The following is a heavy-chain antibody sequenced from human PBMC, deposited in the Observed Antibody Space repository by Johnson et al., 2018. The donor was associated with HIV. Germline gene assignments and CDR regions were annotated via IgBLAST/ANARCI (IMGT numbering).Heavy chain of an antibody. J-gene: IGHJ3*01. V-gene: IGHV3-7*01. CDR2: IKEDGSEK. CDR3: ARDSTPWGGEHVGYAFDL. D-gene: IGHD4-17*01. Sequence: LVESGGSVVRPGGSLRLSCGGSGLIFRTYWMSWVRQAPGKGLEWVANIKEDGSEKYYVDSVKGRFTISRDNAKNSLYLQMNSLKAEDTGVYYCARDSTPWGGEHVGYAFDLWGRGTLVTISS. CDR1: GLIFRTYW.